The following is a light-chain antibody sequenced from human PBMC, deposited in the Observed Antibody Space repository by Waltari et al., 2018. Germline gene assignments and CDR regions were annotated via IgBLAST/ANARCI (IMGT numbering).Light chain of an antibody. J-gene: IGKJ4*01. Sequence: DIVMTQSPDSLAVSLGERATINCKSSQSVFHRSDSKNYLTWYQQKPGQPRKLLIYWASTRQSGVPDRFSGSGSGTDFTLTISSLQAEDVALYYCQQHYSRPLTFGGGTKVEIQ. CDR1: QSVFHRSDSKNY. V-gene: IGKV4-1*01. CDR3: QQHYSRPLT. CDR2: WAS.